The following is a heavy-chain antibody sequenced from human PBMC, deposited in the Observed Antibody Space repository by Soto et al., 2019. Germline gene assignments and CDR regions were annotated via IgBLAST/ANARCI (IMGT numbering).Heavy chain of an antibody. CDR3: ARERAAYSSSSYNWFDP. D-gene: IGHD6-6*01. Sequence: ASVKVSCNASGYTFTSYAMHWVRQAPGQRLEWMGWINAGNGNTKYSQKFQGRVTITRDTSASTAYMELSSLRSEDTAVYYCARERAAYSSSSYNWFDPWGQGTLVTVSS. J-gene: IGHJ5*02. CDR1: GYTFTSYA. V-gene: IGHV1-3*01. CDR2: INAGNGNT.